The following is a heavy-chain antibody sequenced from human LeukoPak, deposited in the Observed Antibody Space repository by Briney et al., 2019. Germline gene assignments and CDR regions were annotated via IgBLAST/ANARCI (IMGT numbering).Heavy chain of an antibody. CDR2: ITGSGGFT. D-gene: IGHD3-22*01. Sequence: GGSLRLSCAASGFTFSSYAMSWVRQAPGKGLEWVSTITGSGGFTYYADSVKGRFTISRDNAKSSVYLQMNSLRAEDTAVYYCARAFYYDVVGGEGMDVWGQGTTVTVSS. CDR1: GFTFSSYA. V-gene: IGHV3-23*01. CDR3: ARAFYYDVVGGEGMDV. J-gene: IGHJ6*02.